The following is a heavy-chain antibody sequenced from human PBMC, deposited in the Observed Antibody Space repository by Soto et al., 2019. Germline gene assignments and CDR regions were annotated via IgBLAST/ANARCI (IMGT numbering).Heavy chain of an antibody. J-gene: IGHJ4*02. Sequence: QLQLQESGPGLVKPSETLSLTCTVSGGSVSSSDYYWGWIRQPPGKELEWIGAVYYSGTTYYMPYLKSRVTISVDTSKNHFSLNLRSVPAADTAVYYCARQTVVFGYYFDYWGQGALVTVSS. CDR3: ARQTVVFGYYFDY. V-gene: IGHV4-39*01. D-gene: IGHD2-15*01. CDR2: VYYSGTT. CDR1: GGSVSSSDYY.